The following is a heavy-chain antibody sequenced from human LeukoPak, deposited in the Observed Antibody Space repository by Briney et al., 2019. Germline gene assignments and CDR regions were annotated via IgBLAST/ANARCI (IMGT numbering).Heavy chain of an antibody. Sequence: PGGSLRLSCAASGFTFSSYAMHWVRQAPGKGLEWVAVISYDGSNKYYADSVKGRFTISRDNSKNTLYLQMNSLRAEDTAAYYCARDLAAAGTSYYYYGMDVWGQGTTVTVSS. V-gene: IGHV3-30-3*01. D-gene: IGHD6-13*01. CDR2: ISYDGSNK. CDR1: GFTFSSYA. CDR3: ARDLAAAGTSYYYYGMDV. J-gene: IGHJ6*02.